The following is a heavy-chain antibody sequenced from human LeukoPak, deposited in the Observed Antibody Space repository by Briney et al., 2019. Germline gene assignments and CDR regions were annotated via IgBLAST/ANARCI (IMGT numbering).Heavy chain of an antibody. CDR2: IIPILGIA. D-gene: IGHD6-13*01. CDR3: ARGVHSSSWAYYNYYMDV. J-gene: IGHJ6*03. CDR1: GGTFSSYT. Sequence: SVKVSCKASGGTFSSYTISWVLQAPGQGLEWMGRIIPILGIANYAQKFQGRVTITADKSTSTAYMELSSLRSEDTAVYYCARGVHSSSWAYYNYYMDVWGKGTTVTVSS. V-gene: IGHV1-69*02.